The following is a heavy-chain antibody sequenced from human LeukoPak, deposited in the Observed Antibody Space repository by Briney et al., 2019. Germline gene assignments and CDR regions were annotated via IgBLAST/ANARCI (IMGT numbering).Heavy chain of an antibody. CDR1: GGTFSSYA. CDR2: IIPNFGTA. D-gene: IGHD3-10*01. V-gene: IGHV1-69*01. J-gene: IGHJ4*02. Sequence: SVKVSCKASGGTFSSYAISWVRQAPGQGLEWMGGIIPNFGTANYAQKFQGRVTITADESTSTAYMELSSLRSEDTAVYYCARSGYYYGSGKDYFDYWGQGTLVTVSS. CDR3: ARSGYYYGSGKDYFDY.